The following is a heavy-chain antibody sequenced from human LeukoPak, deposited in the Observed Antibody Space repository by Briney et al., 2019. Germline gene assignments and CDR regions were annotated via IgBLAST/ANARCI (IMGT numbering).Heavy chain of an antibody. CDR2: ISGSGGST. Sequence: PGGSLRLSCAASGFTFSSYAMSWVRQAPGKGLEWVSAISGSGGSTYYADSVKGRFTISRDNSKNTLFLQMNSLKTEDTAVYYCAREGMTYYYDSSGSYHGPFRGVLDVWGQGTTVTVSS. V-gene: IGHV3-23*01. D-gene: IGHD3-22*01. J-gene: IGHJ6*02. CDR1: GFTFSSYA. CDR3: AREGMTYYYDSSGSYHGPFRGVLDV.